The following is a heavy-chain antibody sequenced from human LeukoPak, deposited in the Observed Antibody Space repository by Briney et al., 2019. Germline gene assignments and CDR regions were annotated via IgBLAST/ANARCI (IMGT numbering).Heavy chain of an antibody. Sequence: GESLKISCKGSGYSFSNYWIGWVRQMPGKGLEWMGIIYPGDSDTRYGPSFQGQVTISADKSISIAYLQWSSLKASDTAMYYCARQGELLMGDWFDPWGQGTLVTVSS. CDR2: IYPGDSDT. V-gene: IGHV5-51*01. CDR1: GYSFSNYW. D-gene: IGHD1-26*01. CDR3: ARQGELLMGDWFDP. J-gene: IGHJ5*02.